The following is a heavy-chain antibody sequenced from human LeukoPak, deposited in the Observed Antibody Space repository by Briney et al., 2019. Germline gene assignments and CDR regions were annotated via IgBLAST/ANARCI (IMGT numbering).Heavy chain of an antibody. CDR3: ARGVDV. J-gene: IGHJ6*02. V-gene: IGHV3-7*04. CDR1: GFTFNSYW. Sequence: GGSLRLSCAASGFTFNSYWMNWVRQAPGKGLEWVANIKEDGSEKYYVDSVKGRFAISRDNAKNSLYLQMNSLRAEDTAVYYCARGVDVWGQGTTVTVS. CDR2: IKEDGSEK.